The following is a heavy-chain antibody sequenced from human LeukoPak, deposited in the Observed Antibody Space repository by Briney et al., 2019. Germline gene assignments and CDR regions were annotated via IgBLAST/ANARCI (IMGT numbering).Heavy chain of an antibody. Sequence: ASVKVSCKASGGTFSSCAISWVRQAPGQGLEWMGGIIPIFGTANYAQKFQGRVTITADESTSTAYMELSSLRSEDTAVYYCAMSPIEYCGGDCYPPDWGQGTLVTVSS. CDR3: AMSPIEYCGGDCYPPD. J-gene: IGHJ4*02. CDR1: GGTFSSCA. D-gene: IGHD2-21*02. CDR2: IIPIFGTA. V-gene: IGHV1-69*01.